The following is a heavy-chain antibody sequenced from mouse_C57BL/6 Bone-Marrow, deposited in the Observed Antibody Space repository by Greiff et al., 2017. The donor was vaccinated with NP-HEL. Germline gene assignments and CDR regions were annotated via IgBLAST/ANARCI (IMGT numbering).Heavy chain of an antibody. V-gene: IGHV1-53*01. D-gene: IGHD2-1*01. Sequence: VKLQQPGTELVKPGASVKLSCKASGYTFTSYWMHWVKQRPGQGLEWIGNINPSNGGTNYNEKFKSKATLTVDKSSSTAYMQLSSLTSEDSAVYYCARHYGNYPWYFDYWGQGTTLTVSS. CDR3: ARHYGNYPWYFDY. J-gene: IGHJ2*01. CDR2: INPSNGGT. CDR1: GYTFTSYW.